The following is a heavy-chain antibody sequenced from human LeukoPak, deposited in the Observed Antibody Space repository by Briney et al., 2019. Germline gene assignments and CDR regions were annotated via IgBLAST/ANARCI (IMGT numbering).Heavy chain of an antibody. V-gene: IGHV3-30*03. Sequence: PGGSLRLSCAASGFTFSSYGMHWVRQAPGKGLEWVAVISYDGSNKYYADSVKGRFTISRDNAKNSLSLQMNSLRAEDTAVYYCARQGVGYDEPIDYWGQGTLVTVSS. D-gene: IGHD5-12*01. CDR1: GFTFSSYG. CDR2: ISYDGSNK. CDR3: ARQGVGYDEPIDY. J-gene: IGHJ4*02.